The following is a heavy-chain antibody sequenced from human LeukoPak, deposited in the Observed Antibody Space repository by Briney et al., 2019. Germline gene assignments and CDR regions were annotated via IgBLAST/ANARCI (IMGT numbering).Heavy chain of an antibody. CDR1: GFTFSNYA. J-gene: IGHJ4*02. V-gene: IGHV3-23*01. CDR2: ISGSGGST. D-gene: IGHD3-10*01. Sequence: GGSLRLSCAASGFTFSNYAMNWVRQAPGKGLEWVSAISGSGGSTFYADSVRGRFTISRDNSKNTLYLQMNSLRAEDTALYYCAKAYASGTYYIDYWGQGTLVTVSS. CDR3: AKAYASGTYYIDY.